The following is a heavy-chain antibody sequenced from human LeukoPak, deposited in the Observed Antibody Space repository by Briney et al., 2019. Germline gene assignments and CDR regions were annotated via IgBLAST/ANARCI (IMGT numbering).Heavy chain of an antibody. Sequence: SETLSLTCTVSGGSISTSNYYWGWIRQPPGKGLEWIGSIYHSGSTYYNPSLKSRVTISVDTSKNQFSLKLSSVTAADTAVYYCARDITGSFDYWGQGNLVTVSS. J-gene: IGHJ4*02. CDR2: IYHSGST. V-gene: IGHV4-39*07. D-gene: IGHD1-14*01. CDR1: GGSISTSNYY. CDR3: ARDITGSFDY.